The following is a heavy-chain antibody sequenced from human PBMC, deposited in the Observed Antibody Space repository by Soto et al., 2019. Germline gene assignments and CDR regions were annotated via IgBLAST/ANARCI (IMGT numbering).Heavy chain of an antibody. CDR3: TTEEVVVIPYYHYGMDV. J-gene: IGHJ6*02. D-gene: IGHD3-22*01. Sequence: GGSLSLACAASGFSFTDAWMSWVRQAPGKGLQWVGRFKSKVDGGTTDYAAPVKGRFTISKDDSKNTLYLQMNSLKTEDTAVYYCTTEEVVVIPYYHYGMDVWGQGTTVTVSS. CDR2: FKSKVDGGTT. V-gene: IGHV3-15*01. CDR1: GFSFTDAW.